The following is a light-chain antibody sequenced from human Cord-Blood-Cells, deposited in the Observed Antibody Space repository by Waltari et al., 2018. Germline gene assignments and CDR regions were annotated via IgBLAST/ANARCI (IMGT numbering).Light chain of an antibody. CDR1: SRDVGSYNP. CDR3: CSYAGSSTWV. Sequence: QSALTQPASVSASPGQSITIPCTGTSRDVGSYNPVSWYQQQPGKAPKLMIYAGSKRPSGVSNRCSGSKSGNTASLTISGLQAEDEADYYCCSYAGSSTWVFGGGTKLTVL. CDR2: AGS. V-gene: IGLV2-23*01. J-gene: IGLJ3*02.